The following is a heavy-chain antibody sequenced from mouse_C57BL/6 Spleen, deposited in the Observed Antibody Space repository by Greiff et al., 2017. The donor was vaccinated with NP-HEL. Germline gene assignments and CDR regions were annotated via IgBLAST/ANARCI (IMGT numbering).Heavy chain of an antibody. J-gene: IGHJ3*01. CDR3: ARVEGSLFAY. Sequence: QVQLQQPGAELVKPGASVKMSCKASGYTFTSYWITWVKQRPGQGLEWIGDIYPGSGSTNYNEKFKSKATLTVDTSSSTAYMQLSSLTSEVSSVYYCARVEGSLFAYWGQGTLVTVSA. V-gene: IGHV1-55*01. CDR2: IYPGSGST. CDR1: GYTFTSYW.